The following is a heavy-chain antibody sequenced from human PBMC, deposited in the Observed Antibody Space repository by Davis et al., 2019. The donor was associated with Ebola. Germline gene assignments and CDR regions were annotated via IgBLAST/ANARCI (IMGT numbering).Heavy chain of an antibody. CDR1: GGSISSYY. Sequence: PSETLSLTCTAPGGSISSYYWSWPRQPPGQGLEWIGIIYDSGPTNSNPTLKGRVTISADTSKNQFSLNLRSVTAADTAVYYCVRFLRGAYWGQGTLATVSS. V-gene: IGHV4-59*01. CDR2: IYDSGPT. J-gene: IGHJ4*02. CDR3: VRFLRGAY. D-gene: IGHD3-3*01.